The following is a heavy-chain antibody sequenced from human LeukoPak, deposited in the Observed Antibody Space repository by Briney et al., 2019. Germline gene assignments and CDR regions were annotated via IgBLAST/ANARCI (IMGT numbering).Heavy chain of an antibody. CDR3: AKDLSPYNRNEIGEY. Sequence: GGSLRLSCAASGFTFSSYAMSWVRQAPGKGLEWVSAISGSGGSTYYADSVKGRFTISRDNSKNTLYLQMNSLRAEDTAVYYCAKDLSPYNRNEIGEYWGQGTLVTVSS. CDR1: GFTFSSYA. CDR2: ISGSGGST. J-gene: IGHJ4*02. D-gene: IGHD1-1*01. V-gene: IGHV3-23*01.